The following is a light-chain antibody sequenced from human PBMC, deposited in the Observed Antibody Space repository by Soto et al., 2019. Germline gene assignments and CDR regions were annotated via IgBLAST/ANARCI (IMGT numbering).Light chain of an antibody. J-gene: IGKJ1*01. CDR3: QHYGSSWT. V-gene: IGKV3-20*01. CDR1: QSVSSN. CDR2: GAS. Sequence: EIVMTQSPATLSVSPGERATLSCRASQSVSSNLAWYQQKAGQAPRLLIYGASNRATGIPDRFSGSGSGTDFILTISRLEPEDFAVYYCQHYGSSWTFGQGTKV.